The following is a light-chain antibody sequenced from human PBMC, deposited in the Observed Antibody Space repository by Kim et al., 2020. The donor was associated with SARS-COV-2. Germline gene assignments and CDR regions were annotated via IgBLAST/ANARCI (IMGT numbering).Light chain of an antibody. V-gene: IGKV1-5*03. Sequence: ASVGDRVTVTCRASQSIGVWLAWYQQEPGKAPKVLVYKASSLERGVPSRFSGTGSGTEFTLTINSLQPDDFATYHCQQFHSSLWTFGQGTKVDIK. CDR3: QQFHSSLWT. CDR2: KAS. CDR1: QSIGVW. J-gene: IGKJ1*01.